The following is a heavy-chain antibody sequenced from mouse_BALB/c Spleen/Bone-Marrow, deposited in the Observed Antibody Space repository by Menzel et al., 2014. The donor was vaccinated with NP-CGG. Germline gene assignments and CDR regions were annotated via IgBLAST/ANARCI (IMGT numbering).Heavy chain of an antibody. J-gene: IGHJ2*01. Sequence: EVKLVESGGGLVKPGGSLKLSCAASGFTFSTYTMSWVRQTPEKRLEWVATISNGGSYTYYPDSVKGRFTISRDNAKNTLYLQMSSLKSEDTAMYYRTREPLRPYFFDYWGQGTTLTVSS. D-gene: IGHD2-12*01. CDR2: ISNGGSYT. CDR3: TREPLRPYFFDY. CDR1: GFTFSTYT. V-gene: IGHV5-6-4*01.